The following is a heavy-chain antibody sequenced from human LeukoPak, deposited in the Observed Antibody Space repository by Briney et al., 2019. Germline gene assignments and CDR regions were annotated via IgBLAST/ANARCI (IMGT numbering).Heavy chain of an antibody. V-gene: IGHV4-4*07. CDR3: ARGDGYNLGYLES. Sequence: SETLSLTCSAPGVFIGGYYCSWLRQPAGKGLEWIGRVYTGGDTNYNRSLKSRVTMSIDTSKNQFSLNLNSVAAADTAVYYCARGDGYNLGYLESWGQGILVTVSS. CDR2: VYTGGDT. D-gene: IGHD5-24*01. CDR1: GVFIGGYY. J-gene: IGHJ4*02.